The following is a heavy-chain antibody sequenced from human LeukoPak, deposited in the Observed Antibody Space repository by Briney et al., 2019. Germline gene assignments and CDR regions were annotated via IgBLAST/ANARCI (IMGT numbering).Heavy chain of an antibody. Sequence: GGSLRLSCAASGFTFSSYGMHWVRQAPGKGLEWVSYISSSGSTIYYADSLKGRFTISRDNSKNTLYLQMGSLRAEDMAVYYCARLGVGDAFDIWGQGTLVTVSS. CDR1: GFTFSSYG. V-gene: IGHV3-48*01. J-gene: IGHJ4*02. CDR3: ARLGVGDAFDI. CDR2: ISSSGSTI. D-gene: IGHD3-16*01.